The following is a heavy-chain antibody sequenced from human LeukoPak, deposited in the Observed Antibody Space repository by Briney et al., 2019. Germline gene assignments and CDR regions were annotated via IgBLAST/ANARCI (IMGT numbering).Heavy chain of an antibody. CDR1: GYTFTGYY. J-gene: IGHJ4*02. D-gene: IGHD3-22*01. CDR3: ARVTYYDSSGAIDY. Sequence: ASVKVSCKASGYTFTGYYMHWVRQAPGQGLEWMGRINPNSGGTNYAQKFQGRVTMTRDTPISTAYMELSRLRSDDTAVYYCARVTYYDSSGAIDYWGQGTLVTVSS. V-gene: IGHV1-2*06. CDR2: INPNSGGT.